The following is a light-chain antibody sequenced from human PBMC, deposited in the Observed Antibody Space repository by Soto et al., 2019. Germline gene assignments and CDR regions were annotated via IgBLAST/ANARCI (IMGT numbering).Light chain of an antibody. CDR2: AAS. J-gene: IGKJ1*01. CDR1: QSISTY. V-gene: IGKV1-39*01. CDR3: QQYNSYSWT. Sequence: DIQMTQSPSSLSASVGDRVTITCRASQSISTYLNWYQQKPGKAPNLLIYAASSLHSGVPSRFSASGSGTDFTLTISSLQPEDFATYYCQQYNSYSWTFGQGTKVDIK.